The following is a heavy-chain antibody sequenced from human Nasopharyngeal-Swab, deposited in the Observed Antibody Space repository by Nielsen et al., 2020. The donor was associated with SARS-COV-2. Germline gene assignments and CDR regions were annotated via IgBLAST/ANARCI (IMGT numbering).Heavy chain of an antibody. V-gene: IGHV3-23*01. J-gene: IGHJ3*02. CDR3: AKPVASGSYLGLASFDI. CDR2: ISATGRSI. Sequence: GGSLRLSCAVSGFSFTSYAMSWVRQAPGKGLEWLSAISATGRSIDNADSVKGRFTISRDNSKNTLYLQMNRLRAEDTAIYYCAKPVASGSYLGLASFDIWGQGTVVTVSS. CDR1: GFSFTSYA. D-gene: IGHD1-26*01.